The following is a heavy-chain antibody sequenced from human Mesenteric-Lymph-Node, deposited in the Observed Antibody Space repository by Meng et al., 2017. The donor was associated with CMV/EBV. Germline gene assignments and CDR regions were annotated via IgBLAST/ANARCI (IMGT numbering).Heavy chain of an antibody. D-gene: IGHD2-8*01. Sequence: GGSLRLSCAASGFTFSSYAMHWVRQAPGKGLEWVTFIRYDGSDKYYADSVKGRFAISRDNSKNTLYLQMNSLRAEDTAVYYCAKGRVSYYYYAMDVWGQGTTVTVSS. J-gene: IGHJ6*02. CDR1: GFTFSSYA. CDR3: AKGRVSYYYYAMDV. V-gene: IGHV3-30*02. CDR2: IRYDGSDK.